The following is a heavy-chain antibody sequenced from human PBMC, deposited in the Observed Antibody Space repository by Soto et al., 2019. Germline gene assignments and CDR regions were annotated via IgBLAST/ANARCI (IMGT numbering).Heavy chain of an antibody. J-gene: IGHJ4*02. D-gene: IGHD3-10*01. CDR3: AKARADYYGSGSPIDY. V-gene: IGHV3-23*01. CDR1: GFTFSSYA. CDR2: ISGSGGST. Sequence: EVQLLESGGGLVQPGGSLRLSCAASGFTFSSYAMSWVRQAPGKGLEWVSAISGSGGSTYYADSVKGRFTISRDNSKNTLYLQMNSLRAEDTAVYYCAKARADYYGSGSPIDYWGQVTLVTVSS.